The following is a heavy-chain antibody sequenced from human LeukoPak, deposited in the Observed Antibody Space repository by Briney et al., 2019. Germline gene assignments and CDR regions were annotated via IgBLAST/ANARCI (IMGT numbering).Heavy chain of an antibody. CDR3: ARDLNYFDY. J-gene: IGHJ4*02. CDR2: IKQDGSEK. V-gene: IGHV3-7*01. Sequence: GGSLRLSCAASGFTFSSFWMTWVRQAPGKGLEWVANIKQDGSEKYYVDSVRGRFTVSRDNATNSLYLQMNSLRAEDTAVYYCARDLNYFDYWGQGTLVTVSS. CDR1: GFTFSSFW.